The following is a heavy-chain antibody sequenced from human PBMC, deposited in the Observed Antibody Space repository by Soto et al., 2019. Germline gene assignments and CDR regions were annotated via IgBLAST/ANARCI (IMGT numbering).Heavy chain of an antibody. CDR1: GFTFSSYS. V-gene: IGHV3-48*02. Sequence: PGGSLRLSCGAAGFTFSSYSMNWVRQAPGKGQEWVSYISGSSVSIYYADSVKGRFTVSRDNAQNSLFLEMNSLRDEDTAVYYCARLTSILYGMDVWGLGTTVTVSS. CDR3: ARLTSILYGMDV. D-gene: IGHD2-15*01. CDR2: ISGSSVSI. J-gene: IGHJ6*02.